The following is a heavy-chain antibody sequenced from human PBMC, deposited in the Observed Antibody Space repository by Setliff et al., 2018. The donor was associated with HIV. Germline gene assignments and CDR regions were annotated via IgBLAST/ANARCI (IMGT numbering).Heavy chain of an antibody. V-gene: IGHV3-30*18. CDR3: AKDFQWSTVNTPLNYQYGMDV. J-gene: IGHJ6*02. CDR2: ISYDGDNE. Sequence: PGGSLRLSCAASGFSFRNFGMHWVRQSPGKGLEWVADISYDGDNEHYLDSVKGRFTISRDNSKNTLYLQMNNLRPEDTAVYYCAKDFQWSTVNTPLNYQYGMDVWGQGTTVTVSS. D-gene: IGHD4-17*01. CDR1: GFSFRNFG.